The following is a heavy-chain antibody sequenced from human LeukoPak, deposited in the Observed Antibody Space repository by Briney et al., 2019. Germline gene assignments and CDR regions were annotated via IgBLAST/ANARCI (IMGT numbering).Heavy chain of an antibody. CDR2: MNPNGGNT. CDR3: ARIQIAARPGYYYYGMDV. D-gene: IGHD6-6*01. CDR1: GYTFTSYD. V-gene: IGHV1-8*01. Sequence: GASVKVSCKASGYTFTSYDINWVRQATGQGLEWMGWMNPNGGNTGYAQKFQGRVTMTRNTSISTAYMELSSLRSEDTAVYYCARIQIAARPGYYYYGMDVWGQGTTVTVSS. J-gene: IGHJ6*02.